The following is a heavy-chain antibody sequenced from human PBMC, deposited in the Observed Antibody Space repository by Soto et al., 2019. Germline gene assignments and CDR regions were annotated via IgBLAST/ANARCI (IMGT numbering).Heavy chain of an antibody. D-gene: IGHD3-10*01. CDR3: TRGPRPISTGTGAY. V-gene: IGHV3-74*01. Sequence: EGSLRLSCAASGFIFKMYWMHWVRQSPGKGLVWISRIYNDGTYSDYADSVRGRFTISRDNVNDTLYLQMNNLRAEDSGLYYCTRGPRPISTGTGAYWGQGTQVTAS. CDR2: IYNDGTYS. CDR1: GFIFKMYW. J-gene: IGHJ4*02.